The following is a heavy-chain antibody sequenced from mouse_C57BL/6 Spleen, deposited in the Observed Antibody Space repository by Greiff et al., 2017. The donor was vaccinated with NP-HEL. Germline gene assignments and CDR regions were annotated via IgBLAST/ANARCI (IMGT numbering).Heavy chain of an antibody. J-gene: IGHJ4*01. Sequence: VQLQQPGAELVKPGASVKLSCKASGYTFTSYWMHWVKQRPGQGLEWIGMIHPNSGSTNYNEKFKSKATLTVDKSSSTAYMQLSSLTSEGSAVYYCARTYYYAMDYWGQGTSVTVSS. CDR1: GYTFTSYW. CDR3: ARTYYYAMDY. CDR2: IHPNSGST. V-gene: IGHV1-64*01.